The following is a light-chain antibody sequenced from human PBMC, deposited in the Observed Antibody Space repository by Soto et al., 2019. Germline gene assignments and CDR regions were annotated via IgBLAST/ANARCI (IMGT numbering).Light chain of an antibody. CDR3: QQSFCAPRT. J-gene: IGKJ1*01. CDR1: QSISTY. CDR2: GAY. V-gene: IGKV1-39*01. Sequence: DIQMTQSPSSLSASLGDRVTVTCRASQSISTYLNWFQQRPGKAPKLLIYGAYTLQDGVPSRFSGSGSETEFTRTISSLQPEDFATYYCQQSFCAPRTFGQGTRVDIK.